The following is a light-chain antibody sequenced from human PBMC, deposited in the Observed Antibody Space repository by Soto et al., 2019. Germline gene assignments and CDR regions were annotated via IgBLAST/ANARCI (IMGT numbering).Light chain of an antibody. CDR3: AAWDDRLNGHV. V-gene: IGLV1-44*01. CDR2: TTN. J-gene: IGLJ1*01. CDR1: SSNIGTSS. Sequence: QPVLTQPHSASGTPGQRVTISCSGSSSNIGTSSVHWFQQLPGTAPKLLISTTNQRPSGVPERFAGSKSGTSASLAISGLQSEDEADYYCAAWDDRLNGHVFGTGTQLTVL.